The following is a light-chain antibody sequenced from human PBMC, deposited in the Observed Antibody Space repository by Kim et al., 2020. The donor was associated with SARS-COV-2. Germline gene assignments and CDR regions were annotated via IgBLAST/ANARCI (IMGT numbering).Light chain of an antibody. Sequence: SSSYLAWYQQKPGQAPRLLIYDASSRATGIPDRFGGSGSGTDFTLTISRLEPEDFAVYYCQQYGSAPRTFGQGTKLEI. CDR1: SSSY. CDR3: QQYGSAPRT. CDR2: DAS. J-gene: IGKJ2*01. V-gene: IGKV3-20*01.